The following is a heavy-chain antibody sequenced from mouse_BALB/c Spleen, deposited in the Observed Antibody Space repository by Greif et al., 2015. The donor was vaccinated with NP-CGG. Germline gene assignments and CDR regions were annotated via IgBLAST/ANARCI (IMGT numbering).Heavy chain of an antibody. V-gene: IGHV2-2*02. D-gene: IGHD2-14*01. CDR3: AREGYRYDDLDY. CDR2: IWRGGST. J-gene: IGHJ4*01. Sequence: QVQLQQSGPGLVRPSQSLSITCTVSGFSLTSYGVHWVRQSPGKGLEWLGVIWRGGSTDYNAALISRLSISKDNSKSQVFFKMNSLQANDTAIYYCAREGYRYDDLDYWGQGTSVTVSS. CDR1: GFSLTSYG.